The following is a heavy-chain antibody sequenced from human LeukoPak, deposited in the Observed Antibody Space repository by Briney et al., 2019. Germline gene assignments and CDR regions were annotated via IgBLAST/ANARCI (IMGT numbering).Heavy chain of an antibody. D-gene: IGHD5-18*01. V-gene: IGHV1-18*01. CDR3: ARDRGGYSYGYANPDY. Sequence: ASVKVSCKASGGTFSSYAISWVRQAPGQGLEWMGWISAYNGNTNYAQKLQGRVTMTTDTSTSTAYMELRSLRSDDTAVYYCARDRGGYSYGYANPDYWGQGTLVTVSS. CDR1: GGTFSSYA. CDR2: ISAYNGNT. J-gene: IGHJ4*02.